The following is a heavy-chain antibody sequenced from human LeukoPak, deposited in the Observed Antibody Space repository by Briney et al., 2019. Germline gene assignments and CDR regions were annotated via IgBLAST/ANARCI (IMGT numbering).Heavy chain of an antibody. CDR2: IHPGDSDT. V-gene: IGHV5-51*01. Sequence: GESLKISCKGSGYSFPNYWIGWVRQMLGKGLEWMGNIHPGDSDTRYSPSFQGQVTISADKSINTAYLQWGSVEASDTAMYYCATHLSNTDNYWGQGTLVTVSS. J-gene: IGHJ4*02. CDR1: GYSFPNYW. CDR3: ATHLSNTDNY. D-gene: IGHD2/OR15-2a*01.